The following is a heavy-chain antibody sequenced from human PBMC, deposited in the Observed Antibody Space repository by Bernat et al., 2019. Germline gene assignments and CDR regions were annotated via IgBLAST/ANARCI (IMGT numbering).Heavy chain of an antibody. CDR3: AKDWIGSSVNYDYVLPDY. D-gene: IGHD3-16*01. CDR1: GFTFSSYA. Sequence: QVQLVESGGGVVQPGRSLRLSCAASGFTFSSYAMHWVRQAPGKGLEWVAVISYDGSNKYYADSVKGRFTISRDNSKNTLYLQMNSLRAEDTAVYYCAKDWIGSSVNYDYVLPDYWGQGTLVTVSS. V-gene: IGHV3-30-3*01. CDR2: ISYDGSNK. J-gene: IGHJ4*02.